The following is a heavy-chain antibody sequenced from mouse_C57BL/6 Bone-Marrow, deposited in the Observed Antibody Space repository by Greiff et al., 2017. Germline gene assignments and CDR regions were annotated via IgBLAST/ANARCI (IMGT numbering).Heavy chain of an antibody. CDR3: TVLDY. CDR2: IDPETGGT. V-gene: IGHV1-15*01. J-gene: IGHJ2*01. CDR1: GYTFTDYE. Sequence: VKLMESGAELVRPGASVTLSCKASGYTFTDYEMHWVKQTPVHGLEWIGAIDPETGGTAYNQKFKGKAILTADKSSSTAYMELRSLPSEDSAVYYCTVLDYWGQGTTLTVSS.